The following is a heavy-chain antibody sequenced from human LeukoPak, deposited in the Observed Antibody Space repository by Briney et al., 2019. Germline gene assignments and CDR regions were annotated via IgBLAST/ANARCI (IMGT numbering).Heavy chain of an antibody. Sequence: PGGSLRLSCAASGFTFSSYAMSWVRQAPGKGLEWVSAISGSGGSTYYADSVKGRFTISRDNSKNTLYLQMNSLRAEDTAVYYCAKYDSSSPGLGYFDYWGQGTLVTVSS. CDR2: ISGSGGST. CDR3: AKYDSSSPGLGYFDY. V-gene: IGHV3-23*01. CDR1: GFTFSSYA. J-gene: IGHJ4*02. D-gene: IGHD6-6*01.